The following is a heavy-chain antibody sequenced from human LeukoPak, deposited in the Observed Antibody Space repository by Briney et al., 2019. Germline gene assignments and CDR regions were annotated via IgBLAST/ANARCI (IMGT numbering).Heavy chain of an antibody. CDR2: INHSGST. J-gene: IGHJ4*02. D-gene: IGHD3-9*01. CDR3: ARVNPGLRYFGY. CDR1: GGSFSGYY. V-gene: IGHV4-34*01. Sequence: SETLSLTCAVYGGSFSGYYWSWIRQPPGKGLEWIGEINHSGSTNYNPSLKSRVTISVDTSKNQFSLKLNSVTAADTAVYYCARVNPGLRYFGYWGQGTLVTVSS.